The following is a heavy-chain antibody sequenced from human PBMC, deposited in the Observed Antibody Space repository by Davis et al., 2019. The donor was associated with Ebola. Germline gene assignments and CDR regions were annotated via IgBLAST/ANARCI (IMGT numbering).Heavy chain of an antibody. CDR3: ATRGYSYGTDY. CDR1: GGSTRSYY. CDR2: INHSGST. J-gene: IGHJ4*02. Sequence: SQILSPTCPPPGGSTRSYYWSWSRQLPGKGLEWIGEINHSGSTNYNPSLKSRVTISVDTSKNQFSLKLSSVTAADTAVYYWATRGYSYGTDYWGQGTQVTVSS. V-gene: IGHV4-34*01. D-gene: IGHD5-18*01.